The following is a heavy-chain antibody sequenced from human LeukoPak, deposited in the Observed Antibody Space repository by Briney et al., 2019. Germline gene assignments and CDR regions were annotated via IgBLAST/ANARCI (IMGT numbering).Heavy chain of an antibody. J-gene: IGHJ4*02. D-gene: IGHD6-13*01. V-gene: IGHV3-30*02. CDR2: IRYDGSNK. CDR3: AKEPPAAAGIPFDY. Sequence: GGSLRLSCAASGFTFSNYGMHWVRQAPGKGLEWVAFIRYDGSNKYYADSVKGRFTISRDNSKNTLYLQMNSLRAEDTAVYYCAKEPPAAAGIPFDYWGQGTLVTVSS. CDR1: GFTFSNYG.